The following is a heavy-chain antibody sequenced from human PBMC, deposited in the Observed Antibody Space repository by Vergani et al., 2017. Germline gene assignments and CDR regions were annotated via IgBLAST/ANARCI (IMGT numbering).Heavy chain of an antibody. CDR2: INPSGGHT. V-gene: IGHV1-46*03. Sequence: QVQVVQSGAEVKKSGASVKVSCKTSGYTFRNYYMHWVRQAPGQGLEWMGIINPSGGHTNYAQKFQGRVTMTRVTSPSPVYMELSSLRSEDTSIYYCARGDYGILTGYRYWGQGTLVTVSA. D-gene: IGHD3-9*01. CDR3: ARGDYGILTGYRY. CDR1: GYTFRNYY. J-gene: IGHJ4*02.